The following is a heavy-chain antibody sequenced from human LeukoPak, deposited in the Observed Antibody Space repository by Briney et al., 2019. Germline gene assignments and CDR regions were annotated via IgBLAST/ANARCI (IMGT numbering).Heavy chain of an antibody. V-gene: IGHV4-28*01. Sequence: PSETLSLTCAVSGYSMSSNNGWAWIRQPPGKGLEWIGYYSGSTYYNPYNPSLTSRVTMSVNTSKNQFSLKLDSVTEIDTAMYYCARNQAVPANHGAFALWGQGTMVTVSS. D-gene: IGHD6-19*01. CDR2: YYSGST. CDR1: GYSMSSNNG. J-gene: IGHJ3*01. CDR3: ARNQAVPANHGAFAL.